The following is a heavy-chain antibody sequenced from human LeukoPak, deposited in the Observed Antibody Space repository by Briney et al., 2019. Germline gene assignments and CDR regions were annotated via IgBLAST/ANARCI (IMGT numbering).Heavy chain of an antibody. D-gene: IGHD3-10*01. CDR1: GFTFSSYA. J-gene: IGHJ4*02. Sequence: PGGSLRLPCAASGFTFSSYAMSWVRQAPGKGLEWVSAISGSGGSTYYADSVKGRFTISRDNSKNTLYLQMNSLRAEDTAVYYCARKYYGSGSYYPPNFDYWGQGTLVTVSS. V-gene: IGHV3-23*01. CDR2: ISGSGGST. CDR3: ARKYYGSGSYYPPNFDY.